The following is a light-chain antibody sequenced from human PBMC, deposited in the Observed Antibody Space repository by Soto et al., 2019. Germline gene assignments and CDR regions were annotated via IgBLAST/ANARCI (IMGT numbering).Light chain of an antibody. Sequence: QSVLTQPASVSGSPGQTITISCTGTSNDIGSYNFVSWYQQYPGKVPKLMIYEVSERPSGVPDRFSGSKSGNTAFLTVSGLQAEDEADYYCLSYADTAYVFGTGTKLTVL. CDR3: LSYADTAYV. CDR2: EVS. J-gene: IGLJ1*01. CDR1: SNDIGSYNF. V-gene: IGLV2-8*01.